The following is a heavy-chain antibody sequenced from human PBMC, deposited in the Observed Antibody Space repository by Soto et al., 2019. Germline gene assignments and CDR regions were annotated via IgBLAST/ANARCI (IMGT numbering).Heavy chain of an antibody. D-gene: IGHD3-10*01. J-gene: IGHJ6*02. V-gene: IGHV4-34*01. CDR2: INHSGST. CDR1: GGSFSGYY. CDR3: AGTPFTTGSGSYYYGMDV. Sequence: NPSETLSLTCAVYGGSFSGYYWSWIRQPPGKGLEWIGEINHSGSTNYNPSLKSRVTISVDTSKNQFSLKLSSVTAADTAVYYCAGTPFTTGSGSYYYGMDVWGQGTTVTVSS.